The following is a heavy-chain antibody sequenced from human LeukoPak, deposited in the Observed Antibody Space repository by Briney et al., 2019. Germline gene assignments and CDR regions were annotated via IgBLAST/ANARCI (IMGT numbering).Heavy chain of an antibody. J-gene: IGHJ3*02. D-gene: IGHD6-6*01. CDR3: ASLALAARRSRDAFDI. Sequence: SETLSLTCAVSGGSFSGYYWSWIRQPPGKGLEWIGEINHSGSTNYNPSLKSRVTISVDTSTIQFSLKLSSVTAADTAVYYCASLALAARRSRDAFDIWGQGTMVTVSS. V-gene: IGHV4-34*01. CDR2: INHSGST. CDR1: GGSFSGYY.